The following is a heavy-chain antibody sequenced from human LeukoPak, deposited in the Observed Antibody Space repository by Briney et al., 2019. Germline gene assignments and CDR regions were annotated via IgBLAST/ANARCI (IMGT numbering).Heavy chain of an antibody. Sequence: SGPALVKPTQTLTLTCTFSGFSLTTSGVAVSWIRQPPGKALEWLALIYWMDEKRYSPSLKSRLTITKDTPKNQVVLTMINMDPVDTATYYCVHRQMGSSWYSFDYWGQGILVTVSS. D-gene: IGHD6-13*01. V-gene: IGHV2-5*01. CDR3: VHRQMGSSWYSFDY. CDR1: GFSLTTSGVA. J-gene: IGHJ4*02. CDR2: IYWMDEK.